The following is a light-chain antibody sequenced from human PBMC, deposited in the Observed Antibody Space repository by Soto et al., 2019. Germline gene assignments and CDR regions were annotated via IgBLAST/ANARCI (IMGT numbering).Light chain of an antibody. CDR3: QQYNTDSRA. CDR2: KAS. Sequence: DLQMTQSPSTLSASVGDRVTITCRASQSISNWLAWYQQKPGKVPKLLIYKASSLEGGVPSRFSGRGSGTEFTLTISSLQPDDFATYYCQQYNTDSRAFGGGTKVEIK. CDR1: QSISNW. J-gene: IGKJ4*01. V-gene: IGKV1-5*03.